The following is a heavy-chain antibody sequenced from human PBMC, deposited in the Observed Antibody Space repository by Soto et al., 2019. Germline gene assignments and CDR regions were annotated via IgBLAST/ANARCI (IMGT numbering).Heavy chain of an antibody. Sequence: PSETLSLTCTVSGGSISSGDYYWSWIRQPPGKGLEWIGYIYYSGSTYYNPSLKSRVTISVDTSKNQFSLKLSSVTAADTAVYYCARGDNWNLDAYDIWGQGTMVTV. CDR2: IYYSGST. V-gene: IGHV4-30-4*01. J-gene: IGHJ3*02. CDR3: ARGDNWNLDAYDI. CDR1: GGSISSGDYY. D-gene: IGHD1-20*01.